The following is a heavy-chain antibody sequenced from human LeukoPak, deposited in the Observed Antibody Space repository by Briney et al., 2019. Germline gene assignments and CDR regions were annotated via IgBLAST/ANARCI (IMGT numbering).Heavy chain of an antibody. CDR3: AKSSPYSATYFDY. J-gene: IGHJ4*02. CDR2: ISGGGANT. CDR1: GFTVSNNF. D-gene: IGHD1-26*01. V-gene: IGHV3-23*01. Sequence: GGSLRLSCAASGFTVSNNFMSWVRQAPGKGLEWVSAISGGGANTYYADSVKGRFTISRDNSKNTLYLQMNSLRAEDTAVYYCAKSSPYSATYFDYWGQGTLVTVSS.